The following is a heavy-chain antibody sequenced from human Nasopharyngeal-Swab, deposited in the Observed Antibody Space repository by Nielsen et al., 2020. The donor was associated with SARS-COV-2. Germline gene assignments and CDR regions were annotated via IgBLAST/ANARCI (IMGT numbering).Heavy chain of an antibody. V-gene: IGHV5-51*01. J-gene: IGHJ3*02. CDR3: ARRRATTMDDAFDI. CDR1: GDSFTRYW. D-gene: IGHD1-26*01. CDR2: IYPGDSDT. Sequence: KVSCKGSGDSFTRYWIAWVLQMPGKGLEWMGIIYPGDSDTRYSPSFQGQVTISADKSISTAYLQWSSLKASDTAMYYCARRRATTMDDAFDIWGQGTMVTVSS.